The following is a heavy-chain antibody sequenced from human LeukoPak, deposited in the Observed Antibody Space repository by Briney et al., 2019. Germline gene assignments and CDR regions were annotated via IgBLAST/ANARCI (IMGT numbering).Heavy chain of an antibody. V-gene: IGHV3-23*01. CDR2: ISGSGGST. CDR1: GFTFSGYA. CDR3: AIVPRGMTPFFGY. J-gene: IGHJ4*02. D-gene: IGHD3-16*01. Sequence: PGGSLRLSCAASGFTFSGYAMSWVRQAPGKGLEWVSAISGSGGSTYYADSVKGRFTISRDNSKNTLYLQMNSLRAEDTAVYYCAIVPRGMTPFFGYWGQGTLVTVSS.